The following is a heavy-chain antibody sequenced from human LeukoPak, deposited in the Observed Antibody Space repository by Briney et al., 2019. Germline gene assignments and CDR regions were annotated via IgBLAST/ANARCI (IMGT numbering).Heavy chain of an antibody. CDR2: IIPIFGTA. Sequence: SVKVSCKASGGTFSSNAISWVRQAPGQGLEWMGGIIPIFGTANYAQKFQGRVTITTDESTSTAYMELSSLRSEDTAVYYCVIGYCSSTSCYAGDWGQGTLVTVSS. V-gene: IGHV1-69*05. CDR1: GGTFSSNA. D-gene: IGHD2-2*01. CDR3: VIGYCSSTSCYAGD. J-gene: IGHJ4*02.